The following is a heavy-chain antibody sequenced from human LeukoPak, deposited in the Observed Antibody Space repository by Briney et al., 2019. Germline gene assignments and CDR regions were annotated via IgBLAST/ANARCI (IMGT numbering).Heavy chain of an antibody. J-gene: IGHJ4*02. CDR2: IIPIFGTA. CDR1: GGTFSSYA. D-gene: IGHD3-10*01. V-gene: IGHV1-69*06. CDR3: ATAMEFGEFQFSY. Sequence: GASVKVSCKASGGTFSSYAISWVRQAPGQGLEWMGGIIPIFGTANYAQKFQGRVTITADKSTSTAYMELSSLRSEDTAVYYCATAMEFGEFQFSYWGQGTLVTVSS.